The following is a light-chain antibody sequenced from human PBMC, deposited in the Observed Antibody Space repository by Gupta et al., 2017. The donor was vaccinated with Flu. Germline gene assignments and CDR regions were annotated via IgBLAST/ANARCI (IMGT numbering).Light chain of an antibody. CDR3: QQGSNPRP. J-gene: IGKJ4*02. V-gene: IGKV3-11*01. Sequence: EVVLTRSPATLSFLPGKRAPRSGRVSQSVSSYVGWNHNKHGHAPRLLIYDTSKRATGIPAWCSGRGSATDFTLTSNNLHPEVSASYCWQQGSNPRPFGRGTKVEIK. CDR1: QSVSSY. CDR2: DTS.